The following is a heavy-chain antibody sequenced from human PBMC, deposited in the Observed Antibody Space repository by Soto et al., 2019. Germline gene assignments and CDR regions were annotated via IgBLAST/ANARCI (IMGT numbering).Heavy chain of an antibody. D-gene: IGHD3-22*01. CDR2: IYPGDSDI. CDR3: ARHYYYDSSYYYPTKTQLPLDY. CDR1: GYSFTSYW. Sequence: GESLKISCKGSGYSFTSYWIAWVRQVPGKGLELMGVIYPGDSDIRYSPSFQGQVTISADKSISTAYLQWSSLKASDSAMYFCARHYYYDSSYYYPTKTQLPLDYWGQGTQVTVSS. J-gene: IGHJ4*02. V-gene: IGHV5-51*01.